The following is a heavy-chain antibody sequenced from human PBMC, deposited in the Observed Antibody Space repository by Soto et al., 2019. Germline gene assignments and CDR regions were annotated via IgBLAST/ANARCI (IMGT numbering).Heavy chain of an antibody. CDR3: ATSPYDDFWSGAF. CDR1: GYTFADFY. J-gene: IGHJ1*01. D-gene: IGHD3-3*01. CDR2: MNPNTGGA. Sequence: ASVKVSCKASGYTFADFYIHWVRQAPGQGFEWMGWMNPNTGGASYAQKFLGRVAITRDTSISTAYMELTRLSSNDTAVYFCATSPYDDFWSGAFWGQGTLVTVSS. V-gene: IGHV1-2*02.